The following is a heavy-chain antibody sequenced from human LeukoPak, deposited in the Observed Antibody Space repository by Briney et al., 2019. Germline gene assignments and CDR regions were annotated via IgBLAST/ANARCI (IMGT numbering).Heavy chain of an antibody. D-gene: IGHD6-13*01. J-gene: IGHJ3*02. CDR1: GLTFSSYD. CDR3: ARSVAAAGHDAFDI. Sequence: GGSLRLSCAASGLTFSSYDMHWVRQATGKGLEWVSAIGTAGDTYYPGSVKGRFTISRENAKNSLYLQMNSLRAGDTAAYYCARSVAAAGHDAFDIWGQGTMVTVSS. CDR2: IGTAGDT. V-gene: IGHV3-13*01.